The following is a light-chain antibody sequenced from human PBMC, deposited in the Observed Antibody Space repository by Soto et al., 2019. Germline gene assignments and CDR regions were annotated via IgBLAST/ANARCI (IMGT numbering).Light chain of an antibody. CDR1: NSDVGGYNY. CDR2: DVS. J-gene: IGLJ3*02. V-gene: IGLV2-11*01. CDR3: CSYASAYNFWV. Sequence: QSALTQPRSVSGSPGQSVTISCTGTNSDVGGYNYVSWYQQHPGKAPKVMIYDVSRRPSGVPDRFSGSKSGNTASLTISGLQAADEADYYCCSYASAYNFWVFGGGTKLTVL.